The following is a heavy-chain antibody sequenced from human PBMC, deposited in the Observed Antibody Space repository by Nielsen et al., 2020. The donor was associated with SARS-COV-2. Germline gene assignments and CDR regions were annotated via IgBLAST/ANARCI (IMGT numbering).Heavy chain of an antibody. CDR2: IYYSGST. V-gene: IGHV4-31*03. Sequence: SETLSLTCTVSGGSISSGGYYWSWIRQHPGKGLEWIGYIYYSGSTYYNPSLKSRVTISVDTSKNQFSLKLSSVTAADTAVYYCASGGSSWYGVDYWGQGTLVTVSS. D-gene: IGHD6-13*01. CDR1: GGSISSGGYY. J-gene: IGHJ4*02. CDR3: ASGGSSWYGVDY.